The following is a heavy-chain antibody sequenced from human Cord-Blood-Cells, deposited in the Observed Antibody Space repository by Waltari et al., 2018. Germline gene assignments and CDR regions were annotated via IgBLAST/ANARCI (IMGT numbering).Heavy chain of an antibody. J-gene: IGHJ5*02. Sequence: QVQLVQSGAEVKKPGSSVKVSCKASGGTFSSYAISRVRQAPGQGLEWMGGIIPILGIANYAQKFQGRVTITADESTSTAYMELSSLRSEDTAVYYCARGGEGFTRFDPWGQGTLVTVSS. CDR1: GGTFSSYA. D-gene: IGHD3-10*01. V-gene: IGHV1-69*04. CDR3: ARGGEGFTRFDP. CDR2: IIPILGIA.